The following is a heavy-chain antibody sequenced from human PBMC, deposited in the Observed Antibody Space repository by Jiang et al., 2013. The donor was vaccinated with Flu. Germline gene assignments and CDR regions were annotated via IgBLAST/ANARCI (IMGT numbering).Heavy chain of an antibody. CDR3: ARDRESGYSYALDY. CDR2: IIPIFGTA. Sequence: SSYAISWVRQAPGQGLEWMGGIIPIFGTANYAQKFQGRVTITADESTSTAYMELSSLRSEDTAVYYCARDRESGYSYALDYWGQGTLVTVSS. D-gene: IGHD5-18*01. CDR1: SSYA. V-gene: IGHV1-69*01. J-gene: IGHJ4*02.